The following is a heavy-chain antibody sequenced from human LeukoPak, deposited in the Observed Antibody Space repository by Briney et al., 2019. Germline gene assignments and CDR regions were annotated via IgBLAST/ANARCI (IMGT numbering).Heavy chain of an antibody. D-gene: IGHD4-11*01. V-gene: IGHV3-30-3*01. CDR3: ARCDYSPYFDY. Sequence: GGSLRLSCAASTFTFSTYTMHWVRQTPGKGLEWVAVISYDGNNKYYADSVKGRFTISRDNAKNSLYLQMNSLRAEDTAVYYCARCDYSPYFDYWGQGTLVTVSS. CDR1: TFTFSTYT. J-gene: IGHJ4*02. CDR2: ISYDGNNK.